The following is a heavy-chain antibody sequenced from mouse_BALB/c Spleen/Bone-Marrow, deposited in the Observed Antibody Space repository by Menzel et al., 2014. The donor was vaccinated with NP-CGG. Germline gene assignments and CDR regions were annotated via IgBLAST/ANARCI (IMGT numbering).Heavy chain of an antibody. Sequence: SCKASGYTFTSYWMHWVKQRPGQGLEWIGEINPSNGRTNYNEKFKSKATLTVDKSSSTAYMQLSSLTSEDSAVYYCARDWDEAYYFDYWGQGTTLTVSS. V-gene: IGHV1S81*02. CDR3: ARDWDEAYYFDY. D-gene: IGHD4-1*01. CDR2: INPSNGRT. CDR1: GYTFTSYW. J-gene: IGHJ2*01.